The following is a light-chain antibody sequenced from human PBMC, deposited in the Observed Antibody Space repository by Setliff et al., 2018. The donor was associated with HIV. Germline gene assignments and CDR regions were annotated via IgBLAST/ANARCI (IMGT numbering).Light chain of an antibody. V-gene: IGLV2-14*01. Sequence: SVLTQPASVSGSPGQSITISCTGTSSDVGGYNYVSWYQQHPGKAPKLIIYEVRNRPSGVSNRFSGSKSGNTASLTISGLQAEDEGDYYCSSYAMTNTLPFGTGTKVTVL. CDR1: SSDVGGYNY. CDR3: SSYAMTNTLP. CDR2: EVR. J-gene: IGLJ1*01.